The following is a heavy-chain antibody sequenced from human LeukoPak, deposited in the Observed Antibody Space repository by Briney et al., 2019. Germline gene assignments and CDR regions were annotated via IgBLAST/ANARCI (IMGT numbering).Heavy chain of an antibody. D-gene: IGHD2-2*01. Sequence: SETLSLTCTVSGDSISSSSYYWGWIRQPPGKGLEWIGNVYYSGSTYYNPSLNSRVTISVDTSKNQFSLRLNSVTAADTAVYYCARASIVVVPATLGFDPWGQGTLVTVSS. CDR2: VYYSGST. V-gene: IGHV4-39*01. CDR3: ARASIVVVPATLGFDP. CDR1: GDSISSSSYY. J-gene: IGHJ5*02.